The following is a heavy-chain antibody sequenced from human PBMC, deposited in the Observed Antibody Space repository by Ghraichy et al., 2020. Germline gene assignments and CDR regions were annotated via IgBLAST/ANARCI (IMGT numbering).Heavy chain of an antibody. V-gene: IGHV2-5*02. D-gene: IGHD2-8*01. CDR2: TYWDDEK. J-gene: IGHJ4*01. CDR1: GISFSTSKEG. CDR3: AHSPRANGPFDY. Sequence: SGPTLVKPTQTLTLTCIVSGISFSTSKEGVGWIRQPPGKALEWLAFTYWDDEKRYSPSLQSRLTITKDTSRNQVVLTMINMDPVDTGTYYCAHSPRANGPFDYWGHGTLVTVSS.